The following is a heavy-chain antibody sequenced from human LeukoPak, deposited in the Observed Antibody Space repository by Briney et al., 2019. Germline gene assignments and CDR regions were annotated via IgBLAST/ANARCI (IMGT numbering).Heavy chain of an antibody. J-gene: IGHJ3*02. Sequence: GRSLRLSCAASGFIFDDYAMHWVRQAPGKGLEWVSGIDWSSGSVGYADSVKGRFTISRDNVKNSLSLQMNGLRAEDTALYYCAKDRKSRDLDSLDIWGQGTMVTVSS. D-gene: IGHD5-24*01. CDR1: GFIFDDYA. CDR2: IDWSSGSV. V-gene: IGHV3-9*01. CDR3: AKDRKSRDLDSLDI.